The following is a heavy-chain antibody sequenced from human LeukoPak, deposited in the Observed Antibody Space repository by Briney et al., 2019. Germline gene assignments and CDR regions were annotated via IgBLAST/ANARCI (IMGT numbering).Heavy chain of an antibody. Sequence: SETLSLTCTVSGGSISNYYWNWIRQPPGKGLEWIGYIYHSGSTYYNPSLKSRVTISVDRSKNQFSLKLSSVTAADTAVYYCAKTLGYCSSTSCYAGAFDIWGQGTMVTVSS. D-gene: IGHD2-2*01. J-gene: IGHJ3*02. CDR1: GGSISNYY. CDR2: IYHSGST. V-gene: IGHV4-59*04. CDR3: AKTLGYCSSTSCYAGAFDI.